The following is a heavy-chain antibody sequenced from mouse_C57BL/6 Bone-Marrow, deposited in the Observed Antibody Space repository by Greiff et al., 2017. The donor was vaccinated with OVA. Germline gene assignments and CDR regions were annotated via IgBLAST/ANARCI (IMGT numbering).Heavy chain of an antibody. Sequence: QVQLQQPGAELVKPGASVKLSCKASGYTFTSYWMQWVKQRPGQGLEWIGEIDPSDSYTNYNQKFKGTATLTVDTSSSTAYMQLSSLTSEDSAVYYCARRDLITTVVARYFDVWGTGTTVTVSS. D-gene: IGHD1-1*01. CDR1: GYTFTSYW. CDR2: IDPSDSYT. V-gene: IGHV1-50*01. J-gene: IGHJ1*03. CDR3: ARRDLITTVVARYFDV.